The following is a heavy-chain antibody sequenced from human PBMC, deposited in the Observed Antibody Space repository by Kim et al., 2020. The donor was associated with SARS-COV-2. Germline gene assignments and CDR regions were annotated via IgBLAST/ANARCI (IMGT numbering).Heavy chain of an antibody. V-gene: IGHV3-30*04. D-gene: IGHD6-13*01. J-gene: IGHJ6*02. CDR2: ISYDGSNK. CDR1: GFTFSFFA. Sequence: GGSLRLSCVASGFTFSFFAMHWVRQTPGKGLEWLAAISYDGSNKYYADSVKGRCTTSRDNSKNMQYLQINSLRAEDTAVYYCARDQFSSSTWYFPSYYGMDVWGQGTTVTVSS. CDR3: ARDQFSSSTWYFPSYYGMDV.